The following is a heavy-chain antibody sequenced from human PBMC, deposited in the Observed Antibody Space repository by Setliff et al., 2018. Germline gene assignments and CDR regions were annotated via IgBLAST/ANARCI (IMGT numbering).Heavy chain of an antibody. CDR1: GYALTTYG. V-gene: IGHV1-18*04. D-gene: IGHD2-21*01. CDR3: ATEKFPGDWGDY. CDR2: ISGYNGKT. Sequence: GASVKVSCKSSGYALTTYGLSWVRQATGQGLQWMGWISGYNGKTKYAQKFQGRVTMTTDTSTMTAYMEVTSLRSDDTAVYYCATEKFPGDWGDYWGQGTLVTVSS. J-gene: IGHJ4*02.